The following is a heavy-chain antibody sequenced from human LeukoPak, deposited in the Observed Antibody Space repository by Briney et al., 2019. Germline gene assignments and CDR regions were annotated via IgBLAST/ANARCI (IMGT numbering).Heavy chain of an antibody. J-gene: IGHJ6*02. Sequence: ASVKVSCKASGYTFTGYYMHWVRQAPGQGLEWMGLTNPNSGGTNYAQKFQGRVTMTRDTSISTAYMELSRLRSDDTAVYYCARDHYYDSSGYPYYYYGMDVWGQGTTVTVSS. CDR1: GYTFTGYY. CDR3: ARDHYYDSSGYPYYYYGMDV. V-gene: IGHV1-2*02. D-gene: IGHD3-22*01. CDR2: TNPNSGGT.